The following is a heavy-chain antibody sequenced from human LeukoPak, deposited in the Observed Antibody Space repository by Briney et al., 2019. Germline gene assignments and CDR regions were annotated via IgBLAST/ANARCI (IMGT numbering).Heavy chain of an antibody. V-gene: IGHV1-46*01. Sequence: ASVKVSCKASGYTFTSYYMHWVRQAPGQGLEWMGIINPSGGSTSYAQKFQGRVTMTRDTSTSTVYMELSSLRSEDTAEYYCARVGINYDILTGYLYYYGMDVWGQGTTVTVSS. CDR1: GYTFTSYY. CDR2: INPSGGST. D-gene: IGHD3-9*01. CDR3: ARVGINYDILTGYLYYYGMDV. J-gene: IGHJ6*02.